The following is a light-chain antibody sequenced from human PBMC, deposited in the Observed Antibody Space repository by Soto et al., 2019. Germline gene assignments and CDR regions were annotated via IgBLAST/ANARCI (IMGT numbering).Light chain of an antibody. CDR1: QSISGY. V-gene: IGKV1-39*01. CDR2: GAS. J-gene: IGKJ1*01. CDR3: QHSYTTPPT. Sequence: DIQMTQSPSSLSASVGDRVTITCRASQSISGYLNWYQQKSGKAPKLLIYGASSLQSGVPSRFSGSGSGTDFSLTISSLRPEDFATYYCQHSYTTPPTFGQGTKVEIK.